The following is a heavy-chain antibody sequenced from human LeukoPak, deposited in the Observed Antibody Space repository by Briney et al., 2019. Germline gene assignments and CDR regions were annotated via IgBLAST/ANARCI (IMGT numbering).Heavy chain of an antibody. Sequence: EASVKVSCKAFGGSFSSEAISWVRQAPGQGLEWMGGIIPIFGTANYAQKFQGRVTITADESTSTAYMELSSLRSEDTAVYYCATLLTVPTGYFDYWGQGTLVTVSS. J-gene: IGHJ4*02. V-gene: IGHV1-69*13. CDR2: IIPIFGTA. D-gene: IGHD4-11*01. CDR1: GGSFSSEA. CDR3: ATLLTVPTGYFDY.